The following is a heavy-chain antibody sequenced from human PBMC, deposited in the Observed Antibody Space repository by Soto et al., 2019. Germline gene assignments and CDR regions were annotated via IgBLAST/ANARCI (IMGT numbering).Heavy chain of an antibody. CDR3: AKLKWELSSVLDYYYGMDV. D-gene: IGHD1-26*01. J-gene: IGHJ6*02. CDR1: GFTFSSYA. CDR2: ISGSGGST. V-gene: IGHV3-23*01. Sequence: EVQLLESGGGLVQPGGSLRLSCAASGFTFSSYAMSWVRQAPGKGLEWVSAISGSGGSTYYADSVKGRFTISRDNSKNTLYLQMNSLIAEATAVYYCAKLKWELSSVLDYYYGMDVWGQGTTVTVSS.